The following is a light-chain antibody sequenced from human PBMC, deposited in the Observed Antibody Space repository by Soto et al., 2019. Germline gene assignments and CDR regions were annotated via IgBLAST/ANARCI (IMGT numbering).Light chain of an antibody. CDR1: SSNIGGNA. J-gene: IGLJ1*01. Sequence: QSVLTQPPSASGTPGQRVTISCSGSSSNIGGNAVNWYQQLPGTTPKLLIYSNNQRPSGVPDRFSGSKFGTSASLAISGLQSEDEADYYCAAWDDSLSGYVFGTGTKVTVL. V-gene: IGLV1-44*01. CDR2: SNN. CDR3: AAWDDSLSGYV.